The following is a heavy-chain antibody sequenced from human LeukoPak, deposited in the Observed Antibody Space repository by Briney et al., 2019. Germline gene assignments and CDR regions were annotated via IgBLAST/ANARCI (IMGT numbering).Heavy chain of an antibody. CDR2: INHSGST. V-gene: IGHV4-34*01. D-gene: IGHD2-2*02. CDR1: VVSFSGYY. Sequence: SETLSLTCAVYVVSFSGYYWSWIRQPPGKGLEWIGEINHSGSTNYTPSLKSRVTISVDTSKNQFSLKLSSVTAADTAVYYCARPNHKDHCSSTSCYRYFDYWGQGTLVTVSS. J-gene: IGHJ4*02. CDR3: ARPNHKDHCSSTSCYRYFDY.